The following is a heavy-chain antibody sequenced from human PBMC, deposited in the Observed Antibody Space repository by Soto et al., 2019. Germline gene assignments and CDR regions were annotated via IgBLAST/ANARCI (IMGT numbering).Heavy chain of an antibody. J-gene: IGHJ6*02. V-gene: IGHV1-69*12. Sequence: QVQLVQSGAEVKKPGSSVKVSCKASGGTFSSYAISWVRQAPGQGLEWMGGIIPIFGTANYAQKFQGRVTITADESTSTAYMELSSLRSEDTAVYYCAKSGYRDYYYYYGMDVWGQGTTVTVSS. CDR2: IIPIFGTA. D-gene: IGHD3-3*01. CDR3: AKSGYRDYYYYYGMDV. CDR1: GGTFSSYA.